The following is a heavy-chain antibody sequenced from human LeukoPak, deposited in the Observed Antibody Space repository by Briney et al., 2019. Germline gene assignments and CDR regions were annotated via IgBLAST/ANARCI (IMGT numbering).Heavy chain of an antibody. V-gene: IGHV3-15*01. J-gene: IGHJ4*02. D-gene: IGHD3-10*01. CDR2: IKSKTDGETT. CDR3: TTEEAGGFDN. CDR1: GFTFSNAW. Sequence: GGSLRLSCAASGFTFSNAWMCWVRQAPGKGLEWVGRIKSKTDGETTDYVAPVKGRFTISRDDSKNMLYLQMNSLKTEDTAVYYCTTEEAGGFDNWGQGTLVTVSS.